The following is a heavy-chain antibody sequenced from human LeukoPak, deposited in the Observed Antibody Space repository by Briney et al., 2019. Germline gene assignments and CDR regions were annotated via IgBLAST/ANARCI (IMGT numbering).Heavy chain of an antibody. Sequence: ASVKVSCKASGYTFTGYYMHWVRQAPGQGLEWMGRLNPNSGGTNYSQKFQGRVTITRDTSASTAYMELSSLRSEDTAVYYCARDGGHSDYYDSSGFYPPYNWFDPWGQGTLVTVSS. D-gene: IGHD3-22*01. CDR3: ARDGGHSDYYDSSGFYPPYNWFDP. J-gene: IGHJ5*02. V-gene: IGHV1-2*06. CDR2: LNPNSGGT. CDR1: GYTFTGYY.